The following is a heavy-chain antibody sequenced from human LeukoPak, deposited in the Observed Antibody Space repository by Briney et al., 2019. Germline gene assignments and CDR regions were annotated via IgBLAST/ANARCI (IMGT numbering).Heavy chain of an antibody. D-gene: IGHD3-22*01. CDR3: ARDPPTYYYDSSGYYGNWFDP. CDR2: ISAYNGNT. CDR1: GYTFTSYG. V-gene: IGHV1-18*01. Sequence: ASAKVSCKASGYTFTSYGISWVRQAPGQGLEWMGWISAYNGNTNYAQKLQGRVTMTTDTSTSTAYMELRSLRSDDTAVYYCARDPPTYYYDSSGYYGNWFDPWGQGTLVTVSS. J-gene: IGHJ5*02.